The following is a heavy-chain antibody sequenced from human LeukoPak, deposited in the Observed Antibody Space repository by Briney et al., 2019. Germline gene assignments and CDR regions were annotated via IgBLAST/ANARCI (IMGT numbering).Heavy chain of an antibody. CDR3: ARGYCTGYSCYLATNWFDP. J-gene: IGHJ5*02. CDR1: GGTFSSYA. CDR2: IIPIPGIA. Sequence: ASVKVSCKASGGTFSSYAINWVRQAPGQGLEWMGRIIPIPGIANYAQKFQDRVTIAADKSTSTAYMELSSLSSEDTAVYYCARGYCTGYSCYLATNWFDPWGQGTLVTVSS. V-gene: IGHV1-69*04. D-gene: IGHD2-2*01.